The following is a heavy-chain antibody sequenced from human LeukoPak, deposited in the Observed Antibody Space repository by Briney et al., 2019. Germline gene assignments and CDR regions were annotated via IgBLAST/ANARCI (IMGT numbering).Heavy chain of an antibody. D-gene: IGHD5-18*01. J-gene: IGHJ4*02. CDR1: GFTFSSYG. V-gene: IGHV3-21*04. CDR2: IFPSSVEI. CDR3: ATYRQIQVPFEF. Sequence: GGSLRLSCAASGFTFSSYGMHWVRQAPGKGLEWVSTIFPSSVEIHYADSVKGRFTISRDNSRSTLSLQMDSLRAEDTATYYCATYRQIQVPFEFWGQGTLVTVSS.